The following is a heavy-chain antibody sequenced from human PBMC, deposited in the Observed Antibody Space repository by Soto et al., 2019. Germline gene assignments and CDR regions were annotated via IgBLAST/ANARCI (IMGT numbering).Heavy chain of an antibody. D-gene: IGHD2-15*01. CDR2: INSDGRST. CDR1: GFTFSTYW. Sequence: EVQQVESGGGLVQPGGSLRLSCAVSGFTFSTYWIHWVRQAPGKGLLWVSRINSDGRSTTYGDSVKGRFTISRDNAKNTLYLQMNSLRAEDTAVYYCARDGCSGGSCGYFAYWGQGTLVTVSS. CDR3: ARDGCSGGSCGYFAY. J-gene: IGHJ4*02. V-gene: IGHV3-74*01.